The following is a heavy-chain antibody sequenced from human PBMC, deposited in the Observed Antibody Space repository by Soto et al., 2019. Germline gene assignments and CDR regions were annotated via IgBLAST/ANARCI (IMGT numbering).Heavy chain of an antibody. Sequence: SVKVSCKASGFTFTSSAVQWVRQARGQRLEWIGWIVVGSGNTNYAQKFQERVTITRDMSTSTAYMELSSLRSEDTAVYYCAADGRRGTRYYYYYYGMDVWGQGTTVTVSS. CDR2: IVVGSGNT. CDR1: GFTFTSSA. CDR3: AADGRRGTRYYYYYYGMDV. D-gene: IGHD3-10*01. J-gene: IGHJ6*02. V-gene: IGHV1-58*01.